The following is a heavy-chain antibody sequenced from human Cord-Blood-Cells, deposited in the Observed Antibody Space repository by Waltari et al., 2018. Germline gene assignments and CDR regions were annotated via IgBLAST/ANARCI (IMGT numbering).Heavy chain of an antibody. D-gene: IGHD7-27*01. CDR3: ARSRTGDAFDI. Sequence: EVQLVESGGGLVQPGGSLRLSCAASGFTFSSYWMSWVRQAPGKGLEWVANIKQDGSEKYYGDSVKGRFTISRDNAKNSLYLQMNSLRAEDTAVYYCARSRTGDAFDIWGQGTMVTVSS. J-gene: IGHJ3*02. CDR2: IKQDGSEK. V-gene: IGHV3-7*01. CDR1: GFTFSSYW.